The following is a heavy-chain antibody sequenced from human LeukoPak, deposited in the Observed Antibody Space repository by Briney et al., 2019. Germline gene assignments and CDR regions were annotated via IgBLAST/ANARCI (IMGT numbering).Heavy chain of an antibody. V-gene: IGHV3-11*01. D-gene: IGHD3-16*01. CDR1: GFTFSDHY. CDR3: ATDTYDYVWGSP. Sequence: PGGSLRLSCAASGFTFSDHYMSWIRQAPGKGLEWLSQISSDSRIIYYADSVKGRFTISRDNARQSLYLQMNSLRADDTAVYYCATDTYDYVWGSPWGQGTLVTVSS. J-gene: IGHJ5*02. CDR2: ISSDSRII.